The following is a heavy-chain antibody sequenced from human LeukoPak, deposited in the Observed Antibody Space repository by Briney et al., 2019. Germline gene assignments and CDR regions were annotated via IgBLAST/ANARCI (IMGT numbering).Heavy chain of an antibody. J-gene: IGHJ4*02. Sequence: GGSLRLSCAASGFTFSGSAMHWVRQASGKGLEWVGRIRSKANSYATAYAASVKGRFTISRDDSKNTAYLQMNSLRAEDTAVYYCAKGLVGRLDYWGQGTLVTVSS. V-gene: IGHV3-73*01. CDR3: AKGLVGRLDY. D-gene: IGHD2-15*01. CDR1: GFTFSGSA. CDR2: IRSKANSYAT.